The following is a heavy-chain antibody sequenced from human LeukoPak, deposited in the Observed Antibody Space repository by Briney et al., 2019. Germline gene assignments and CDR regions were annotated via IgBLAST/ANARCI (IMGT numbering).Heavy chain of an antibody. CDR2: IGGSGDNR. V-gene: IGHV3-23*01. CDR3: ASPHPIGDLSWLDY. Sequence: PGGSLRLSCAASGFTFSSYAMSWVRQPPEKGLEWVSVIGGSGDNRYYADSVKGRFTISRDNSKNTLYLQMNSLRVEDTAVYYCASPHPIGDLSWLDYWGQGALVTVSS. D-gene: IGHD3-10*01. J-gene: IGHJ4*02. CDR1: GFTFSSYA.